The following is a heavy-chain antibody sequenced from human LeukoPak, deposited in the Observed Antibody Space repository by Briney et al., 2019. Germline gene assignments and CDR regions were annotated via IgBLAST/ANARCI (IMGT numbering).Heavy chain of an antibody. Sequence: GGSLRLSCAASGFTFSSYEMNWVRQAPGKGLEWVSYISSSGSTIYYADSVKGRFTISRDNAKNSLYLQMNSLRAEDTAVYYCARDSITMVRAGRDNWFDPWGQGTLVTVPS. CDR2: ISSSGSTI. J-gene: IGHJ5*02. CDR1: GFTFSSYE. V-gene: IGHV3-48*03. CDR3: ARDSITMVRAGRDNWFDP. D-gene: IGHD3-10*01.